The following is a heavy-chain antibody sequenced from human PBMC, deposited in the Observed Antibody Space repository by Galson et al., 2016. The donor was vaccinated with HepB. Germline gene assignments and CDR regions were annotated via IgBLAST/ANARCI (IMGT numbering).Heavy chain of an antibody. Sequence: SLRLSCAASGFTFSNGWMSWVRQAPGKGLEWVGRIKSKRDGETTDYVAPVKGRFTISRDDSENTLYLQMNSLKTEDTAVYYCSVDFPPWEQRRPGGQGTPVTVSS. J-gene: IGHJ5*02. CDR2: IKSKRDGETT. CDR3: SVDFPPWEQRRP. CDR1: GFTFSNGW. D-gene: IGHD1/OR15-1a*01. V-gene: IGHV3-15*01.